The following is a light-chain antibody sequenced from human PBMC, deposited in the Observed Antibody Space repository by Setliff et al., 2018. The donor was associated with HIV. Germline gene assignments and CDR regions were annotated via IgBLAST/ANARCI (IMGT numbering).Light chain of an antibody. CDR3: SSYTTSNNIV. CDR1: SGDVGGYNY. J-gene: IGLJ1*01. V-gene: IGLV2-14*03. Sequence: QSALTQPASVSGSPGQSITISCTGTSGDVGGYNYVSWYQQHPGKAPKLMIYDVSNRPSGVSNRFSGSKSGNTASLTISGLQAEDEADYYCSSYTTSNNIVFGSGTKVTVL. CDR2: DVS.